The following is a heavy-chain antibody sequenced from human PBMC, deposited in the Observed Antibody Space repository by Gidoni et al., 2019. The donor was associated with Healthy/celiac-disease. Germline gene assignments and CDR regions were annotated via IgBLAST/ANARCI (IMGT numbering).Heavy chain of an antibody. Sequence: QDQLAQSGAEVKTPGSSVKVSCKASGYDLTSYAMHWVREAPGQRLEWLGWSNAGNGNTKYSQKFQGRVTITRDTAASTAYMELSSLRSDDTAAYSCARDQGGKRPLWSNAFDYWGQGTLVTVSS. CDR3: ARDQGGKRPLWSNAFDY. CDR1: GYDLTSYA. D-gene: IGHD5-18*01. V-gene: IGHV1-3*01. CDR2: SNAGNGNT. J-gene: IGHJ4*02.